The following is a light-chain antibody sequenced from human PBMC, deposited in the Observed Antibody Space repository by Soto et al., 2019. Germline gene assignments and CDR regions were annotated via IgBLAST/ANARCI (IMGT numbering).Light chain of an antibody. J-gene: IGKJ2*01. CDR3: QQYGSSPYT. V-gene: IGKV3-15*01. CDR1: QSVSSS. CDR2: GAS. Sequence: EIVMTQSPATLSVSPGERATLSCRASQSVSSSLAWYQQKPGQAPRLLIYGASTRATGIPARFSGSGSGTEFTLAISSLRSEDFAVYYCQQYGSSPYTFGQGTKLEIK.